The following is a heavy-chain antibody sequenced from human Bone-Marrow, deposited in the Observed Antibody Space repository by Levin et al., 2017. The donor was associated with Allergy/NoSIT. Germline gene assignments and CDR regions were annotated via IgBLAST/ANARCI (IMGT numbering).Heavy chain of an antibody. Sequence: GESLKISCKASGYTFSNYDINWVRQATGQGLEWMGHMSPDSDNTGSSQKFQGRISMTKNTSTETVYMELSRLRAEDTAVYYCARCRWLVPDAFDVWGQGTMVTVSS. CDR3: ARCRWLVPDAFDV. V-gene: IGHV1-8*01. CDR1: GYTFSNYD. J-gene: IGHJ3*01. D-gene: IGHD6-19*01. CDR2: MSPDSDNT.